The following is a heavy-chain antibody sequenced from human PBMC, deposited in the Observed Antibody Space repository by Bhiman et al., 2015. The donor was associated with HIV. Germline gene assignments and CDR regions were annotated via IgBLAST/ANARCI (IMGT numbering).Heavy chain of an antibody. V-gene: IGHV3-53*02. CDR1: GFIVSSNS. CDR3: TTIGSSDPGY. J-gene: IGHJ4*02. D-gene: IGHD1-1*01. Sequence: EVQLLETGGGLIQPGGSLRLSCAASGFIVSSNSMTWVRQAPGKGLEWVSFIYTDGRTYYGDSVKGRFTISKDSSNNTLFLQMNNLRADDTAVYYCTTIGSSDPGYWGRGTLVTVSS. CDR2: IYTDGRT.